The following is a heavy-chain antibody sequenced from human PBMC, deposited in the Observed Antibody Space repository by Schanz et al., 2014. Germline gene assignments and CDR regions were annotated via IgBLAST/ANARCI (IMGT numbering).Heavy chain of an antibody. J-gene: IGHJ5*02. CDR2: IDTAGSYT. CDR1: GFTYSSYW. V-gene: IGHV3-74*01. Sequence: EVQLVESGGGLVQPGGSLRLSCAASGFTYSSYWMHWVRQAPGKGLVWVSTIDTAGSYTSYVDSVKGRFTISRDNAKNTLYLQMSRLRVEDTAVYYCARGEFGRLFPTWFDPWGQGTLVTVSS. D-gene: IGHD3-10*01. CDR3: ARGEFGRLFPTWFDP.